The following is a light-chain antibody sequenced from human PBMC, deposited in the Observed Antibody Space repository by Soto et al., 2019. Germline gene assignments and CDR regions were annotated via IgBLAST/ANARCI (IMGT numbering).Light chain of an antibody. Sequence: EIVMTQSPATLSVSPGERATLSCRASQSVSSNLAWYQQKPGQAPRLLIYATSTSATGIPDRFSGSGSGTDFTLTNSSLQSEDFAVYHCQQYDNKRPITFGQGTRLEIK. J-gene: IGKJ5*01. CDR3: QQYDNKRPIT. CDR1: QSVSSN. V-gene: IGKV3-15*01. CDR2: ATS.